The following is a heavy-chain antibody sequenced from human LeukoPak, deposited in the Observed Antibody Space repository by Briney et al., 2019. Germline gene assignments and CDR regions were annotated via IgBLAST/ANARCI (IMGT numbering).Heavy chain of an antibody. Sequence: SETLSLTCAVYGGSFSGYYWSWIRQPPGKGLEWIGEINHSGSTNYNPSLKSRVTISVDTSKNQFSLKLSSVTAADTAVYYCARGRRSYSSSWYGYWGQGTLVIVSS. CDR3: ARGRRSYSSSWYGY. CDR2: INHSGST. J-gene: IGHJ4*02. D-gene: IGHD6-13*01. V-gene: IGHV4-34*01. CDR1: GGSFSGYY.